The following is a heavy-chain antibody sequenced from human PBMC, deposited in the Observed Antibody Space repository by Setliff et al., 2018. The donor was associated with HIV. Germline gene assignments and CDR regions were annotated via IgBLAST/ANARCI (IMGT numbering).Heavy chain of an antibody. Sequence: PGESLKISCAASGFSNSALHWVRQAPGKGLEWVANIKQDGTDKYYVDSVRGRFTISRDNARNSLFLQMNSLRVEDTAVYYCARDTCDTPSCYAGPRFVYWGQGNLVTVSS. D-gene: IGHD2-2*01. V-gene: IGHV3-7*01. CDR1: GFSNSA. CDR3: ARDTCDTPSCYAGPRFVY. CDR2: IKQDGTDK. J-gene: IGHJ4*02.